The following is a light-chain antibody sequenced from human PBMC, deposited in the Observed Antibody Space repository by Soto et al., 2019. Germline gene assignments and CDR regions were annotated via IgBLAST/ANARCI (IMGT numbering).Light chain of an antibody. CDR1: PSVSSY. CDR2: DAS. Sequence: ETVLTQSPATLSLSPGERATLSCRASPSVSSYLAWYQQKAGQAPRLLIYDASNRATGIPARFRGSGSGTDFTLPISSLEPEYFAVYYCQQRSNWPWTFGQGTKVEIK. J-gene: IGKJ1*01. CDR3: QQRSNWPWT. V-gene: IGKV3-11*01.